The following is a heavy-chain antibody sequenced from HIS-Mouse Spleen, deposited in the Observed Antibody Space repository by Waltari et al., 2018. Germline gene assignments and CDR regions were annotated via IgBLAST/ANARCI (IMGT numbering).Heavy chain of an antibody. CDR3: TTVSPYSGSLRSPFTLLDNDY. CDR1: GFTCSNAW. D-gene: IGHD1-26*01. J-gene: IGHJ4*02. Sequence: EVQLVESGGGLVKPGGSLRLSCAASGFTCSNAWMSWVRQAPGKGLEWVGRIKSKTDGGTTDYAAPVKGRFTISRDDSKNTLYLQMNSLKTEDTAVYYCTTVSPYSGSLRSPFTLLDNDYWGQGTLVTVSS. CDR2: IKSKTDGGTT. V-gene: IGHV3-15*01.